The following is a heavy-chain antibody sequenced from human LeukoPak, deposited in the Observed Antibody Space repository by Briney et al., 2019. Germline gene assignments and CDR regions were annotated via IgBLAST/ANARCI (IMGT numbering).Heavy chain of an antibody. J-gene: IGHJ4*02. CDR1: GFTFSSYE. CDR2: IGSSGDII. CDR3: ARAGPVYGDYAY. D-gene: IGHD4-17*01. Sequence: GGSLRLSCAASGFTFSSYEMDWVRQAPGKGLEWVSYIGSSGDIIYYADSVKGRFTISRDNAKNSLYLQMNSLRAEDTAIYYCARAGPVYGDYAYWGQGTLVAVSS. V-gene: IGHV3-48*03.